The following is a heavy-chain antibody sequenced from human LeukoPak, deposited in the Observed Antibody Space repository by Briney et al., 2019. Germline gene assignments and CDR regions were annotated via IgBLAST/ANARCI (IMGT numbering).Heavy chain of an antibody. Sequence: SETLSLTCTVSGGSISSSSYYWGWIRQPPGKGLEWIGSIYYSGSTYHNPSLKSRVTISVDTSRNQFSLKLSSVTAADTAVYYCAGEVVGATFDYWGQGTLVTVSS. D-gene: IGHD1-26*01. J-gene: IGHJ4*02. V-gene: IGHV4-39*01. CDR3: AGEVVGATFDY. CDR1: GGSISSSSYY. CDR2: IYYSGST.